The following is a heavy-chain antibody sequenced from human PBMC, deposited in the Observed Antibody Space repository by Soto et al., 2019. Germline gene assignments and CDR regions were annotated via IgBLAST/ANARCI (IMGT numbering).Heavy chain of an antibody. CDR2: IYNNRSF. Sequence: SETLSLTCTVSGGSVSSGSFYWSWIRQPPGRALEWIGFIYNNRSFNYNPSLKSRVTMSVDTSKHQFSLKLSSVTAADTAVYYCARVPLDYSNSHYFDFWGQGALVTVSS. CDR3: ARVPLDYSNSHYFDF. J-gene: IGHJ4*02. D-gene: IGHD6-6*01. CDR1: GGSVSSGSFY. V-gene: IGHV4-61*01.